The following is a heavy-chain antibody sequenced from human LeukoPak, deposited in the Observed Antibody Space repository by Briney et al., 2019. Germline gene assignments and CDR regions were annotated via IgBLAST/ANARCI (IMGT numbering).Heavy chain of an antibody. CDR2: INPRGGST. CDR3: ATESVVVPAAMSAFDI. Sequence: ASVKVSCKTSGYTFTNYYMHWVRQAPGQGLEWMGIINPRGGSTSYAQKFQGRVTMTRDTSTNTVYMELSSLRSEDTAVYYCATESVVVPAAMSAFDIWGQGTMVTVSS. J-gene: IGHJ3*02. D-gene: IGHD2-2*01. V-gene: IGHV1-46*01. CDR1: GYTFTNYY.